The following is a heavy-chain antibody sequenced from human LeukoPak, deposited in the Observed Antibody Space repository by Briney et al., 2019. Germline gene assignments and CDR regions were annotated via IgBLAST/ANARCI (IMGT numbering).Heavy chain of an antibody. V-gene: IGHV3-33*01. D-gene: IGHD3-10*01. CDR2: IWYDGSNK. J-gene: IGHJ4*02. CDR1: GFPFSSYG. CDR3: ARVQGRYFGSGSYLGVDH. Sequence: GGSLRLSCAASGFPFSSYGMHWVRQAPGKGLEWVAVIWYDGSNKYYTDSVKDRFTISRDNSKSTLYLQMNSLRVEDTAVYYCARVQGRYFGSGSYLGVDHWGQGTLVTVSS.